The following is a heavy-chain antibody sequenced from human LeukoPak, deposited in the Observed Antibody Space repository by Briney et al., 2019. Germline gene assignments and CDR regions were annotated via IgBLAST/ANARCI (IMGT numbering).Heavy chain of an antibody. Sequence: GGSRRLSCAASGFTFSRYSMSWVRQAPGKGLEWVAYISSSSSTLHYADPVKGRFTISRDNANNSLYLQMNSLRDEDTAVYYCARDGRPFNIWGQGTMVTVSS. CDR1: GFTFSRYS. CDR2: ISSSSSTL. J-gene: IGHJ3*02. V-gene: IGHV3-48*02. CDR3: ARDGRPFNI.